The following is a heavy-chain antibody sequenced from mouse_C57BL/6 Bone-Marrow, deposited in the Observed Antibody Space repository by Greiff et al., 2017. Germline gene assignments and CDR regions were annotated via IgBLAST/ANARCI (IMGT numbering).Heavy chain of an antibody. CDR1: GFTFSSYG. V-gene: IGHV5-6*02. CDR3: ARRGLWLYYYAIDY. D-gene: IGHD2-2*01. CDR2: ISSGGSYY. J-gene: IGHJ4*01. Sequence: EVKLLESGGDLVKPGGSLKLSCAASGFTFSSYGLSWVRQTPDKRLEWVATISSGGSYYYYPDSVKGRFTISRDNAKNTLYLQMSSLKSEDTAMYYCARRGLWLYYYAIDYWGQGTSVTVSS.